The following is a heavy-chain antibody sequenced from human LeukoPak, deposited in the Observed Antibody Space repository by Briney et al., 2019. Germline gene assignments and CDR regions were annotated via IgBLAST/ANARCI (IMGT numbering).Heavy chain of an antibody. CDR1: GGSISSSSYY. J-gene: IGHJ4*02. D-gene: IGHD1-1*01. CDR2: IYYSGST. Sequence: SETLSLTCTVSGGSISSSSYYWGWIRRPPGKELEWIGSIYYSGSTYYNPSLKSRVTISVDTSKNQFSLKLSSVTAADTAVYYCAAATPGERVKRYWGQGTLVTVSS. V-gene: IGHV4-39*01. CDR3: AAATPGERVKRY.